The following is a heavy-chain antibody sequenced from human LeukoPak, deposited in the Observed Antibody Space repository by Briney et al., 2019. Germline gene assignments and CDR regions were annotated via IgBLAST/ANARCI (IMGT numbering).Heavy chain of an antibody. CDR2: IYPGDSDT. D-gene: IGHD1-26*01. J-gene: IGHJ3*02. V-gene: IGHV5-51*01. Sequence: PGESLKISCKNSGYSFTTYWIGWVRQMPGKGLEWMGIIYPGDSDTRYSPSFQGQVTISADKSISTAYLQWSSLKASDTAMYYCARLSGSYYSAFDIWGQGTMLTVSS. CDR1: GYSFTTYW. CDR3: ARLSGSYYSAFDI.